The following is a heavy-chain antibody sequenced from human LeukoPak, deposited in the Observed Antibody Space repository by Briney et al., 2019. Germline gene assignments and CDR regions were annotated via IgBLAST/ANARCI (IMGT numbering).Heavy chain of an antibody. D-gene: IGHD6-19*01. J-gene: IGHJ4*02. CDR3: ASQARTVASTPFDY. Sequence: SGTLSLTCAVSGGSISSSNWWSWVRQPPGKGLEWIGEIYHSGSTNYNPSLKSRVTISVDKSKNQFSLKLSSVTAADTAVYYCASQARTVASTPFDYWGQGTLVTVSS. V-gene: IGHV4-4*02. CDR2: IYHSGST. CDR1: GGSISSSNW.